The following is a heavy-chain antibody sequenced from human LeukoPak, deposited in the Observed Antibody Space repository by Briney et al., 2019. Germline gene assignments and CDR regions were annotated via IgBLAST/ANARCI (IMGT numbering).Heavy chain of an antibody. Sequence: ASVKVSCKASGYTFTSYYMHWVRQAPGQGLEWMGIINPSGGSTSYAQKFQGRVTMTRDTSTSTVYMELSSLRSEDTAVYYCARGGNRGAYYYDSSGYYAQFDYWGQGTLVTVSS. J-gene: IGHJ4*02. CDR2: INPSGGST. CDR1: GYTFTSYY. D-gene: IGHD3-22*01. V-gene: IGHV1-46*01. CDR3: ARGGNRGAYYYDSSGYYAQFDY.